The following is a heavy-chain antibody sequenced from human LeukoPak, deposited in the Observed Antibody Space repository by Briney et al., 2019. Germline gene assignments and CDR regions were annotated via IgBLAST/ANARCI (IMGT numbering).Heavy chain of an antibody. CDR3: AKVAKYYYGPKTYSFFEK. J-gene: IGHJ1*01. CDR1: GFPFSTYW. Sequence: GGSLRLSCAASGFPFSTYWMSWVRQAPGKGLEWVANINQDGTEKYYVDSVKGRFTISRDYAKNSLYLQMNSLRVEDTAVYYCAKVAKYYYGPKTYSFFEKGGQGPPVTASP. CDR2: INQDGTEK. V-gene: IGHV3-7*01. D-gene: IGHD3-10*01.